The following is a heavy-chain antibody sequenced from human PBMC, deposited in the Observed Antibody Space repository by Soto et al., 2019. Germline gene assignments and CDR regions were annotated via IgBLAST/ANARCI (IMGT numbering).Heavy chain of an antibody. D-gene: IGHD3-16*01. Sequence: ASVKVSCKASGYTFTGYYMHWVRQAPGQGLEWMGWINPNSGGTNYAQKFQGWVTMTRDTSISTAYMELGRLRSDDTAVYYCARAGAILYDYVWGSFDYWGQGTLVTVSS. CDR3: ARAGAILYDYVWGSFDY. V-gene: IGHV1-2*04. CDR2: INPNSGGT. CDR1: GYTFTGYY. J-gene: IGHJ4*02.